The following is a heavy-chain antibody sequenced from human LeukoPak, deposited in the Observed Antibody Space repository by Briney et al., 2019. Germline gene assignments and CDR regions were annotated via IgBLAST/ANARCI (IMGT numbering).Heavy chain of an antibody. CDR3: ARDRITMVRGVITSDGWFDP. J-gene: IGHJ5*02. CDR2: IYSGGST. CDR1: GFTVSSNY. D-gene: IGHD3-10*01. V-gene: IGHV3-53*01. Sequence: GGSLRLSCAASGFTVSSNYMSWVRQAPGKGLEWVSVIYSGGSTYYADSVKGRFTISRDNSKNTLYLQMNSLRAEDTAVYYCARDRITMVRGVITSDGWFDPWGQGTLVTVSS.